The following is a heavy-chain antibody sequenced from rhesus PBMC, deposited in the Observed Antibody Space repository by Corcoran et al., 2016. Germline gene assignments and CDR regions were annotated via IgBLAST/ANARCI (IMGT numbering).Heavy chain of an antibody. J-gene: IGHJ4*01. D-gene: IGHD3-40*01. CDR3: ARGSTISDFDD. CDR1: GGSVSSGNW. CDR2: IYGSSGTP. Sequence: QLQLQESGPGLVKPSETLSLTCAVSGGSVSSGNWWSWIRQTPGKGLDWIGRIYGSSGTPHDKPSLTSRVTISPDTSKNHRSLKVTPVIAADTAVYYCARGSTISDFDDWGQGVLVTVSS. V-gene: IGHV4-57*02.